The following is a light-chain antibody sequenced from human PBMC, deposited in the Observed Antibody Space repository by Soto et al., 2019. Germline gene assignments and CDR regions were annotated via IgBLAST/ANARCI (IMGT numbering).Light chain of an antibody. CDR3: QQYNSYPWT. Sequence: DIQMTQSPSTLSASVGDRVTITCRASQSISSWLAWYQQKAGKVPKLLIHKASSVDSGVPSRFSGSGSGTEFTLTISSLQPDDFATYYCQQYNSYPWTFGQGTKVDIK. CDR2: KAS. V-gene: IGKV1-5*03. CDR1: QSISSW. J-gene: IGKJ1*01.